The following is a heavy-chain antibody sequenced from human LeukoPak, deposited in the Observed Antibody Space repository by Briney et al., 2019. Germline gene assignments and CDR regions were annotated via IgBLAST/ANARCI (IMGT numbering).Heavy chain of an antibody. V-gene: IGHV3-21*01. J-gene: IGHJ4*02. CDR2: ISSSSSYI. CDR1: GFTFSSYS. CDR3: ARGVTTASFDY. Sequence: GGSLRLSCAASGFTFSSYSMNWVREAPGKGLEWVSSISSSSSYIYYADSVKGRFTISRDNAKNSLYLQMNSLRAEDTAVYYCARGVTTASFDYWGQGTLVTVSS. D-gene: IGHD3-22*01.